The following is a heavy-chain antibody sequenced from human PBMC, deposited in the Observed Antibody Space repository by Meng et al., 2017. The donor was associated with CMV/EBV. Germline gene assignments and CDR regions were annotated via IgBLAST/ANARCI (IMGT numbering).Heavy chain of an antibody. J-gene: IGHJ6*02. D-gene: IGHD3-3*01. Sequence: ASVKVSCKASGYTFTSYYMHWVRQAPGQGLEWMGIINPSGGSTSYAQKFQGRVTMTRDTSTSTVYMELSSLRSEDTAVYYYARPLRRITIFGVVTKNLYYYYGMDVWGQGTTVTVSS. CDR3: ARPLRRITIFGVVTKNLYYYYGMDV. CDR1: GYTFTSYY. CDR2: INPSGGST. V-gene: IGHV1-46*01.